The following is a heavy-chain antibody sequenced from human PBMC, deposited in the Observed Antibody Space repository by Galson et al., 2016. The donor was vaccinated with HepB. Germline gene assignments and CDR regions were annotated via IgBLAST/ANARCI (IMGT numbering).Heavy chain of an antibody. D-gene: IGHD2-8*01. J-gene: IGHJ4*02. CDR2: VYPGAPET. CDR1: GHSFVDYW. Sequence: QSGAEVKKPGGSLKISCKGSGHSFVDYWIVWMRQMPGKGLEWMGMVYPGAPETSYSPSFQGQVTFSADKSLYTAYVQWGSLKTSDSAMYYCARREANGFSLWGQGTLVTVSS. V-gene: IGHV5-51*03. CDR3: ARREANGFSL.